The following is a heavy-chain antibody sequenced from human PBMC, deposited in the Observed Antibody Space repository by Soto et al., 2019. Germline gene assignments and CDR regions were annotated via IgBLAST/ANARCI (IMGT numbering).Heavy chain of an antibody. CDR2: IKSKTDGGTT. CDR3: TTLSRTTGQYSMDV. V-gene: IGHV3-15*07. D-gene: IGHD4-17*01. CDR1: GFTFSNAW. Sequence: AGSLRLSCAASGFTFSNAWMNWVRQAPGKGLEWVGRIKSKTDGGTTDYAAPVKGSFTISRADSKNTLYLQMNSLKTEDTAVYYCTTLSRTTGQYSMDVWGQATTVTVSS. J-gene: IGHJ6*02.